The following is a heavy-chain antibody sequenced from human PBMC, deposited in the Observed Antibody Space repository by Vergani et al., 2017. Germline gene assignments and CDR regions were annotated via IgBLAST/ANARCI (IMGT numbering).Heavy chain of an antibody. CDR2: IRYDGTKR. V-gene: IGHV3-30*02. D-gene: IGHD1-1*01. Sequence: QVQLVESGGGVVQPGGSLRLSCIASGFTFRIYGMHWVRQAPGKGLEWVAFIRYDGTKRFYGDSVKGRFTISRDNSQTTVFLQMNSLRADDSAVYYCARWGNEKRLDSWGQGTLVTVSS. J-gene: IGHJ5*01. CDR3: ARWGNEKRLDS. CDR1: GFTFRIYG.